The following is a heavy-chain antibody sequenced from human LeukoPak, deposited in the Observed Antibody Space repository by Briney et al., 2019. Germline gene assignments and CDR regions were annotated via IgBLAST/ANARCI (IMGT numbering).Heavy chain of an antibody. CDR2: IYHSGST. CDR3: ARVGGMTTINNAAFDI. Sequence: SETLSLTCSVSGGSINSDYWNWIRQPPGKGLEWIGYIYHSGSTNYNPSLKSRVTVSIDKSKKQFSLKLISVTAADTAIYYCARVGGMTTINNAAFDIWGQGTMVTVSS. CDR1: GGSINSDY. D-gene: IGHD5-24*01. J-gene: IGHJ3*02. V-gene: IGHV4-59*01.